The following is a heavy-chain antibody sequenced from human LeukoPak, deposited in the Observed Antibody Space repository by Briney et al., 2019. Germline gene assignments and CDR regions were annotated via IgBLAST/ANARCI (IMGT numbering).Heavy chain of an antibody. CDR2: ISAYNGNT. J-gene: IGHJ6*02. CDR3: ARAETGEGYYYYGMDV. CDR1: GGTFSSYG. D-gene: IGHD7-27*01. Sequence: GASVKVSCKASGGTFSSYGISWVRQAPGQGLEWMGWISAYNGNTNYAQKLQGRVTMTTDTSTSTAYMELRSLRSDDTAVYYCARAETGEGYYYYGMDVWGQGTTVTVSS. V-gene: IGHV1-18*01.